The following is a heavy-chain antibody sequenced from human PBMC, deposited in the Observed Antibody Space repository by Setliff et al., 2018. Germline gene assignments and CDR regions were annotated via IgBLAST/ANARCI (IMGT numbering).Heavy chain of an antibody. CDR3: ARSPVYYYDSSGYYRSYYFDY. CDR2: IYYSGST. J-gene: IGHJ4*02. D-gene: IGHD3-22*01. CDR1: GGSISSGDYY. Sequence: SETLSLTCTVSGGSISSGDYYWSWIRQPPGKGLEWIGYIYYSGSTYYNPSLKSRVTISVDTSKNQFSPKLSSVTAADTAVYYCARSPVYYYDSSGYYRSYYFDYWGQGTLVTVSS. V-gene: IGHV4-30-4*08.